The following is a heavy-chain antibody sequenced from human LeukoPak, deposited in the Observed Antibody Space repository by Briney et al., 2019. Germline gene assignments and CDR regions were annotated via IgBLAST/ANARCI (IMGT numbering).Heavy chain of an antibody. CDR3: AKGSEAVAGQYYFDY. D-gene: IGHD6-19*01. CDR2: ISGSGGST. Sequence: GGSLRLSCAASGFTFSSYGMSWVRQAPGKGLEWVSAISGSGGSTYYADSVKGRFTISRDNSKNTLYLQMNSLRAEDTAVYYCAKGSEAVAGQYYFDYWGQGTLVTVSS. CDR1: GFTFSSYG. V-gene: IGHV3-23*01. J-gene: IGHJ4*02.